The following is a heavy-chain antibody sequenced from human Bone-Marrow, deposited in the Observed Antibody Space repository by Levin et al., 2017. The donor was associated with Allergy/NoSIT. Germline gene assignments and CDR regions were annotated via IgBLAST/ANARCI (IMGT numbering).Heavy chain of an antibody. CDR3: TIGIKYSSSSPWHWSNWFDP. CDR2: IRSKAYGGTT. CDR1: GFTFGDYA. Sequence: QTLSLTCTASGFTFGDYAMSWFRQAPGKGLEWVGFIRSKAYGGTTEYAASVKGRFTISRDDSKSIAYLQMNSLKTEDTAVYYCTIGIKYSSSSPWHWSNWFDPWGQGTLVTVSS. J-gene: IGHJ5*02. V-gene: IGHV3-49*03. D-gene: IGHD6-6*01.